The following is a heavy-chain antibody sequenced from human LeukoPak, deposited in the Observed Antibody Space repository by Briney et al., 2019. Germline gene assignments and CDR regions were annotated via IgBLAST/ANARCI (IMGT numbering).Heavy chain of an antibody. CDR2: INHSGST. V-gene: IGHV4-34*01. Sequence: TSETLSLTCAVYGGSFSGYYWSWIRQPPGKGLEWIGEINHSGSTNYNPSLKSRVTISVDTSKNQFSLKLSSVTAADTAVYYCARGSLYYYGSGSYPLFDYWGQGTLVTVSS. CDR1: GGSFSGYY. CDR3: ARGSLYYYGSGSYPLFDY. J-gene: IGHJ4*02. D-gene: IGHD3-10*01.